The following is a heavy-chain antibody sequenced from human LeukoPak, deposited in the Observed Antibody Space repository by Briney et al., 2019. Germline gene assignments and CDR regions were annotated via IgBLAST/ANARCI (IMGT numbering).Heavy chain of an antibody. J-gene: IGHJ4*02. V-gene: IGHV3-23*01. CDR1: EFDFTSHA. CDR2: ISISGTKT. CDR3: ANEIRPNDY. Sequence: PGGSLRLSCAASEFDFTSHAMTWVRQAPGEGLEWVSAISISGTKTYYADSVKGRFTISRDNSKNTLYLQMNSLRVEDTAVYYCANEIRPNDYWGQGTLVTVSS.